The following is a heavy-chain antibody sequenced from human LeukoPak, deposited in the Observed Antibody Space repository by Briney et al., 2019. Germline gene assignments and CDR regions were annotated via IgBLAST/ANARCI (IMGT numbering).Heavy chain of an antibody. J-gene: IGHJ5*02. D-gene: IGHD7-27*01. V-gene: IGHV4-59*01. CDR3: ARDRELGS. Sequence: SETLSLTCIVSGGSISIYYWSWIRQPPGKGLEWIGYTYNSGNTEYNPSLKRRVTISADTSKNQFSLKLTSVTAADTGVYYCARDRELGSWGQGTLVTVSS. CDR2: TYNSGNT. CDR1: GGSISIYY.